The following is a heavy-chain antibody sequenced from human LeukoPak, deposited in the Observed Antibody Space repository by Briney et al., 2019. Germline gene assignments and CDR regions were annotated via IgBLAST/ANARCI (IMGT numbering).Heavy chain of an antibody. CDR2: IWHSGHS. CDR3: ARGKEMTRTSGYYSFDF. D-gene: IGHD3-9*01. V-gene: IGHV4-59*11. J-gene: IGHJ4*02. CDR1: GDSMTNHY. Sequence: SETLSLTCDVSGDSMTNHYWHWIRQPPGKGLETIAQIWHSGHSDHNPPLKSRVSISIDTSKTQFSLKVTSVTAADTAVYYCARGKEMTRTSGYYSFDFWGQGTLVSVSS.